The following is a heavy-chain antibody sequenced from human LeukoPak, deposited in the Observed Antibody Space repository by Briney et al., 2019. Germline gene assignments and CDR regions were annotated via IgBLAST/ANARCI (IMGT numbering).Heavy chain of an antibody. CDR3: ARADDYGDSLDY. CDR1: GFTVSSNY. D-gene: IGHD4-17*01. V-gene: IGHV3-53*01. J-gene: IGHJ4*02. CDR2: IYSGGGT. Sequence: GGSLRLSCAASGFTVSSNYMSWVRQAPGKGLEWVSVIYSGGGTYYADSVKGRFTISRDNSKNTLYLQMNSLRAEDTAVYYCARADDYGDSLDYWGQGTLVTVSS.